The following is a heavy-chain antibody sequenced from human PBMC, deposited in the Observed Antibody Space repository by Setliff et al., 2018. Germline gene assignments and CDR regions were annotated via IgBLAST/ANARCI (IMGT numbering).Heavy chain of an antibody. V-gene: IGHV4-38-2*01. CDR3: ARGRNIAARLLDS. CDR2: INHSGSS. J-gene: IGHJ4*02. D-gene: IGHD6-6*01. Sequence: SETLSLTCAVSGFSISSGYYWGWIRQPPGKGLEWIGEINHSGSSRSNPSLKSRVTISIDTSKDQFSLKLISMNAADTAVYYCARGRNIAARLLDSWGQGTLVTVSS. CDR1: GFSISSGYY.